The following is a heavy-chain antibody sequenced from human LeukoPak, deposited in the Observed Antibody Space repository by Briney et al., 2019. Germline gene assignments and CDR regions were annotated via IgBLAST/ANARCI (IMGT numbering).Heavy chain of an antibody. CDR3: ARRTYYDFWSGTFDY. Sequence: PSETLSLTCTVSGYSISSGYYWGWIRQPPGKGLEWIGSIYHSGSTYYNPSLKSRVTMSVDTSKNQFSLKLSSVTAADTAVYYCARRTYYDFWSGTFDYWGQGTLVTVSS. J-gene: IGHJ4*02. D-gene: IGHD3-3*01. CDR2: IYHSGST. V-gene: IGHV4-38-2*02. CDR1: GYSISSGYY.